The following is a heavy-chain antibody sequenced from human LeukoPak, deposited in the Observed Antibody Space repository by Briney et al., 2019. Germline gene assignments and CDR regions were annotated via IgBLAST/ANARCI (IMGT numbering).Heavy chain of an antibody. CDR2: MNPNSGNT. V-gene: IGHV1-8*01. CDR3: ARGDYGDYVVNWFDP. D-gene: IGHD4-17*01. Sequence: ASVKVSCKASGYTFTSYDIKWVRQATGQGLEWMGWMNPNSGNTGYAQKFQGRVTMTRNTSISTAYMELSSLRSEDTAVYYCARGDYGDYVVNWFDPWGQGTVVTVSS. CDR1: GYTFTSYD. J-gene: IGHJ5*02.